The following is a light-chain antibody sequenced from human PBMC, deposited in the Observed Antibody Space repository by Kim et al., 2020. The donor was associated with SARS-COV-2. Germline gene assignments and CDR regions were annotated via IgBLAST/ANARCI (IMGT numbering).Light chain of an antibody. J-gene: IGLJ2*01. Sequence: GQKVTISCTGSSSNIEDNYVSWYQQCTGTAPKLLMYDNNRRPSGIPDRFSGSKSGTSATLGITGLQTGDEADYYCGTWDSGLSGMTFGGGTQLTVL. V-gene: IGLV1-51*01. CDR3: GTWDSGLSGMT. CDR1: SSNIEDNY. CDR2: DNN.